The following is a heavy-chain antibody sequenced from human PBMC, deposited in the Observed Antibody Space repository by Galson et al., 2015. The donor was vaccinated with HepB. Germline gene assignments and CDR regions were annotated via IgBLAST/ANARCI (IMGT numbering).Heavy chain of an antibody. CDR1: GYTFTSYG. CDR2: ISAYNGNT. J-gene: IGHJ3*02. Sequence: SVKVSCKASGYTFTSYGISWVRQAPGQGLEWMGWISAYNGNTNYAQKLQGRVTMTTDTSTSTAYMELRSLRSDDTAVYYCARVWYCSSTSCLLATDAFDIWGQGTMVTVSS. D-gene: IGHD2-2*01. CDR3: ARVWYCSSTSCLLATDAFDI. V-gene: IGHV1-18*01.